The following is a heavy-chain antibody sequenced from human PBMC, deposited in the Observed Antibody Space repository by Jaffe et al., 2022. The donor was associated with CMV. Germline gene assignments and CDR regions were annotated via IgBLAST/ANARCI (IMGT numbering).Heavy chain of an antibody. CDR1: GGSFSGYY. D-gene: IGHD6-6*01. Sequence: QVQLQQWGAGLLKPSETLSLTCAVYGGSFSGYYWSWIRQPPGKGLEWIGEINHSGSTNYNPSLKSRVTISVDTSKNQFSLKLSSVTAADTAVYYCARKRSMDRVNDYWGQGTLVTVSS. CDR3: ARKRSMDRVNDY. CDR2: INHSGST. J-gene: IGHJ4*02. V-gene: IGHV4-34*01.